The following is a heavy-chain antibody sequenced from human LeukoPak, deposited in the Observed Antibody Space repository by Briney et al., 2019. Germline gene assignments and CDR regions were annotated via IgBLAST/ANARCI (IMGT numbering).Heavy chain of an antibody. CDR1: GFTFSRHS. CDR2: ISPSGNYI. Sequence: GGSLRLSCVASGFTFSRHSMNWVRQAPGKGLEWVSSISPSGNYIYYADSVEGRFTISRDNAKNSLYLQMNSLRAEDTAVYYCARDLSSSTSCYSYWGQGTLVTVSS. V-gene: IGHV3-21*01. J-gene: IGHJ4*02. CDR3: ARDLSSSTSCYSY. D-gene: IGHD2-2*01.